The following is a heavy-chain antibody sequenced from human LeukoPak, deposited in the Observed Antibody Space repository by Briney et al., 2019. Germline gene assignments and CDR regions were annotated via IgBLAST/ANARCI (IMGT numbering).Heavy chain of an antibody. CDR2: IYYSGST. Sequence: SETLSLTCTVSGYSISSSYSWGWIRQPPGKGLEWIGSIYYSGSTYYNPSLKSRVTISVDTSKNQFSLKLSSVTAADTAVYYCVSLEMATRYYFDYWGQGTLVTVSS. D-gene: IGHD5-24*01. V-gene: IGHV4-38-2*02. J-gene: IGHJ4*02. CDR3: VSLEMATRYYFDY. CDR1: GYSISSSYS.